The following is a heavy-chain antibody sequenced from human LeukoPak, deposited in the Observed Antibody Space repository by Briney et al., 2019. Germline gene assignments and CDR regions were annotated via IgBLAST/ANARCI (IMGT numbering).Heavy chain of an antibody. D-gene: IGHD2-2*01. V-gene: IGHV1-2*02. CDR1: GYTFTGYY. CDR2: INPNSGGT. Sequence: ASVKVSCKASGYTFTGYYMHWVRQAPGQGLEWMGWINPNSGGTNYAQKFQGRVTMTRDTSISTAYMELSRLRSDDTAVYYCARGTYCSSTSCYLFDYWGQGTLVTVSS. J-gene: IGHJ4*02. CDR3: ARGTYCSSTSCYLFDY.